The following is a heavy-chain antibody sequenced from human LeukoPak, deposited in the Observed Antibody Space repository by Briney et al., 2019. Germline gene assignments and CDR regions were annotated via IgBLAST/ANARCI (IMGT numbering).Heavy chain of an antibody. D-gene: IGHD1-20*01. J-gene: IGHJ4*02. CDR2: ISGSGGST. Sequence: PGGSLRLSCAASGFTVSSNYMSWVRQAPGKGLEWVSAISGSGGSTYYADSVKGRFTISRDNSKNTLYLQMNSLRAEDTAVYYCAKELGITGTGFDYWGQGTLVTVSS. CDR3: AKELGITGTGFDY. CDR1: GFTVSSNY. V-gene: IGHV3-23*01.